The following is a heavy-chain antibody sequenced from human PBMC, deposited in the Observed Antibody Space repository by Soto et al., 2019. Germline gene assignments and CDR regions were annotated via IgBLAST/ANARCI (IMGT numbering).Heavy chain of an antibody. Sequence: PSETLSLTCALYGGSFSGYYWSWIRQPPGKGLEWIGEINHSGSTKYNPSLKSRVTISVDTSKNQFSLKLSSVTAADTAVYYCARLKDRVTTIKTYYFGMDVWGQGTTVTVSS. V-gene: IGHV4-34*01. CDR3: ARLKDRVTTIKTYYFGMDV. CDR1: GGSFSGYY. CDR2: INHSGST. J-gene: IGHJ6*02. D-gene: IGHD5-12*01.